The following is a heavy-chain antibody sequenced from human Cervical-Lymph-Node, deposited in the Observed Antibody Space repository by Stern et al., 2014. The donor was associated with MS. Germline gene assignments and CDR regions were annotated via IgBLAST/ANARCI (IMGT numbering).Heavy chain of an antibody. J-gene: IGHJ3*01. CDR2: LNHSGMT. Sequence: QVQLQQWGAGLLRPSETLSPTCAVHGASFTDNYWSWIRQTPGKGLEWIGELNHSGMTPLSPSLMSRVPLSVGRSKIQFSRMLICVTAADTAVYYCARERKVERSARVFVSFDVWGQGTLLTVSS. D-gene: IGHD1-1*01. CDR3: ARERKVERSARVFVSFDV. CDR1: GASFTDNY. V-gene: IGHV4-34*01.